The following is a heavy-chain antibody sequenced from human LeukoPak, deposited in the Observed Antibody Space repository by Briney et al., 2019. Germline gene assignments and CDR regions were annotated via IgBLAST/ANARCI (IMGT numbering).Heavy chain of an antibody. V-gene: IGHV3-48*03. CDR1: GFTLSSYE. J-gene: IGHJ3*02. CDR2: ISSSGSTI. CDR3: ARTYYDFWSVLAAFDI. D-gene: IGHD3-3*01. Sequence: GGSLRLSCAASGFTLSSYEMNWVRQAPGKGLEWVSHISSSGSTIYYADSVKGRFTISRDNAKNSLYLQMNSLRAEDTAVYYCARTYYDFWSVLAAFDIWGQGTMVTVSS.